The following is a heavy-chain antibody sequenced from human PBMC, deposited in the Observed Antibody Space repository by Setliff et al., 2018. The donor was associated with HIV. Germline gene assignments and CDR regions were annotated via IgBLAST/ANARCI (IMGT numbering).Heavy chain of an antibody. D-gene: IGHD4-17*01. Sequence: SETLSLTCTVSGGSISSTTYWGWIRQSPGAGLEWIGNINFSGDTYNNPSLKGRVTISLDSSKNQFSLNLTSVTAADTAVYCCARTPYGEQSHFHYWGQGTLGTVSS. CDR3: ARTPYGEQSHFHY. J-gene: IGHJ4*02. CDR1: GGSISSTTY. V-gene: IGHV4-39*07. CDR2: INFSGDT.